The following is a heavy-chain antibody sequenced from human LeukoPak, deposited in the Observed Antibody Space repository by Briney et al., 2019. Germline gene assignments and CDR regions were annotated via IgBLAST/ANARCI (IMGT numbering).Heavy chain of an antibody. Sequence: SETLSLTCAVYGGSFSGYYWSWIRQPPGKGLEWIGEINNSGSTNYNPSLKRRVTISVDTSKNKSSPQLSSVTAAYPAVYSCARLPTSPVLYRGYESFAYWGQGPLVTVSS. J-gene: IGHJ4*02. V-gene: IGHV4-34*01. D-gene: IGHD5-12*01. CDR2: INNSGST. CDR3: ARLPTSPVLYRGYESFAY. CDR1: GGSFSGYY.